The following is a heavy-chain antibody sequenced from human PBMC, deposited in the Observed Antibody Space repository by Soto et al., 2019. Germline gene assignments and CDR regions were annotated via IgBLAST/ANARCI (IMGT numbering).Heavy chain of an antibody. CDR1: GFTFSNHA. CDR3: ASDTYDSSGTFDY. CDR2: ISGGGGDT. Sequence: EVQLLESGGGSVQPGGYLRLSCAASGFTFSNHAMAWLRQVPGKGLEWVSGISGGGGDTYHADYVRGRFTISRDNSKNTLYLQMNSLRAEDTAVYYCASDTYDSSGTFDYWGQGTLVTVSS. J-gene: IGHJ4*02. V-gene: IGHV3-23*01. D-gene: IGHD3-22*01.